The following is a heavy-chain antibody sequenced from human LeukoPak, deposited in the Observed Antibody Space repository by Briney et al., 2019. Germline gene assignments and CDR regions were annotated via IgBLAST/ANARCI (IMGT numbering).Heavy chain of an antibody. D-gene: IGHD4-17*01. CDR1: GFTFSNYA. Sequence: GGSLRLSCAASGFTFSNYAMHWVRQAPGKGLEWVAVISYDGSNKYYADSVKGRFTISRDNSKNTLYLQMNSLRAEDTAVYYCARTLDYGEVYWGQGTLVTVSS. J-gene: IGHJ4*02. CDR2: ISYDGSNK. CDR3: ARTLDYGEVY. V-gene: IGHV3-30*04.